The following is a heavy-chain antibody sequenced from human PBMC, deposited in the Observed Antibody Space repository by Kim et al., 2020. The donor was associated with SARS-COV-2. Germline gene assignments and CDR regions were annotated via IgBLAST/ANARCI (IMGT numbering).Heavy chain of an antibody. D-gene: IGHD2-21*02. J-gene: IGHJ5*02. Sequence: SETLSLTCTVSGGSISSYYWSWIRQPPGKGLEWIGYIYYSGSTNYNPSLKSRVTISVDTSKNQFSLKLSSVTAADTAVYYCARDLCGGDCFNYNWFDPWGQGTLVTVSS. CDR1: GGSISSYY. CDR3: ARDLCGGDCFNYNWFDP. V-gene: IGHV4-59*01. CDR2: IYYSGST.